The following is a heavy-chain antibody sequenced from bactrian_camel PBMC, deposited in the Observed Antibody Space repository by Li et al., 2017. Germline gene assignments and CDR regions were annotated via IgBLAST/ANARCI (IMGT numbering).Heavy chain of an antibody. CDR3: AARSFTRGCQLYTNPWAFGY. CDR2: IDFDGNA. CDR1: GFTYVGNC. D-gene: IGHD2*01. V-gene: IGHV3S55*01. Sequence: HVQLVESGGGSVQAGGSLRLSCVLSGFTYVGNCMAWFRQAPGKEREGVASIDFDGNASYAGFVKGRFTISQDNGKNTLTLQMNDLKPEDTAMYYCAARSFTRGCQLYTNPWAFGYWGQGTQVTVS. J-gene: IGHJ6*01.